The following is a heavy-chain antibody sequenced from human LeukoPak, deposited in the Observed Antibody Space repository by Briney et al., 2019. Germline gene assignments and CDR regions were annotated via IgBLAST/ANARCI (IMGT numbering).Heavy chain of an antibody. CDR3: AKGLTIFGVARDAFDT. V-gene: IGHV3-30*02. Sequence: GGSLRLSCAASGFIFSSYGINWVRQAPGKGLEWVSFIRHDGSNKYYADSVKGRFTISRDNSKNTVYLQMDSLRAEDMAVYYCAKGLTIFGVARDAFDTWGQRTMVTVSS. CDR1: GFIFSSYG. CDR2: IRHDGSNK. D-gene: IGHD3-3*01. J-gene: IGHJ3*02.